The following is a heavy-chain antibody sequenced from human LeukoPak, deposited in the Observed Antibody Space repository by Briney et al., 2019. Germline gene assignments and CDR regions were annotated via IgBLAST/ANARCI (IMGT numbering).Heavy chain of an antibody. D-gene: IGHD6-19*01. J-gene: IGHJ5*02. V-gene: IGHV1-3*03. Sequence: ASVKVPCKASGYTFTSYAMHWVRQAPGQRLEWMGWINAGNGNTKYSQEFQGRVTITRDTSASTAYMELSSLRSEDMAVYYCARAAGYSSGWPYNWFDPWGQGTLVTVSS. CDR1: GYTFTSYA. CDR2: INAGNGNT. CDR3: ARAAGYSSGWPYNWFDP.